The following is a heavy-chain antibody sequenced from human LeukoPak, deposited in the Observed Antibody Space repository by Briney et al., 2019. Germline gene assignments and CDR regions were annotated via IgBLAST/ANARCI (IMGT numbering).Heavy chain of an antibody. J-gene: IGHJ5*02. CDR3: AKEYLYGSGSFRWFDP. CDR1: GGSFSGYY. CDR2: INHSGST. D-gene: IGHD3-10*01. Sequence: SETLSLTCAVYGGSFSGYYWSWIRQPPGKGLEWIGEINHSGSTNYNPSLKSRVTISVDTSKNQFSLKLSSVTAADTAVYYCAKEYLYGSGSFRWFDPWGQGTLVTVSS. V-gene: IGHV4-34*01.